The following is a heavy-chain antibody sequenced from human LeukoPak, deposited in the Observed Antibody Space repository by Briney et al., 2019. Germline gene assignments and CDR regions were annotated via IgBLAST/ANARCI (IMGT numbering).Heavy chain of an antibody. Sequence: ASVKVSYKASGYTFTSYGISWVRQAPGQGLEWMGWISAYNGNTNYAQKLQGRVTMTTDTSTSTAYMELRSLRSDDTAVYYCARVATSLYYYDSSGYSDYWGQGTLVTVSS. CDR1: GYTFTSYG. J-gene: IGHJ4*02. CDR2: ISAYNGNT. CDR3: ARVATSLYYYDSSGYSDY. V-gene: IGHV1-18*01. D-gene: IGHD3-22*01.